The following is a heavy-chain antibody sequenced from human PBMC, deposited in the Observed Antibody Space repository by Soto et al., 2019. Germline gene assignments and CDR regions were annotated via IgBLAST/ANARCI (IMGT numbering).Heavy chain of an antibody. D-gene: IGHD6-6*01. CDR1: GFTFSSYS. CDR3: ARRRSSSYYYYYGMDV. Sequence: PGGSLRLSCAASGFTFSSYSMNWVRQAPGKGLEWVSSISSSSSYIYYADSVKGRFTISRDNAKNSLYLQMNSLKASDTAMYYCARRRSSSYYYYYGMDVWGQGTTVTVSS. CDR2: ISSSSSYI. V-gene: IGHV3-21*04. J-gene: IGHJ6*02.